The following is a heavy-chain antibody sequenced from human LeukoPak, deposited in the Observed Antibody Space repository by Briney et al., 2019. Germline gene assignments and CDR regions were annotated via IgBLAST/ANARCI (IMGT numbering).Heavy chain of an antibody. Sequence: GGSLRLSCAASGFTFSSYAMSWVRQAPGKGLEWVSAISGSGGSTYYADSVKGRFAISRDNSKNTLYLQMNSLRAEDTAVYYCAKGSGSYHDAFDIRGQGTMVTVSS. CDR3: AKGSGSYHDAFDI. V-gene: IGHV3-23*01. J-gene: IGHJ3*02. CDR1: GFTFSSYA. D-gene: IGHD1-26*01. CDR2: ISGSGGST.